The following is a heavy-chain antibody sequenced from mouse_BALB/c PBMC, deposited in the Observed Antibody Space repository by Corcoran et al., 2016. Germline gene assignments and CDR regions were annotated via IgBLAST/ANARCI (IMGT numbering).Heavy chain of an antibody. CDR3: ARSGGSPYAMDY. CDR2: INPSTGYT. D-gene: IGHD1-1*02. V-gene: IGHV1-7*01. Sequence: QVQLQQSGAELAKPGASVKMSCKASGYTFTSYWMHWVKQRPGQGLEWIGYINPSTGYTEYNQKFKDKATFTADKSSSTAYMQLSSLTSEDSAVYYCARSGGSPYAMDYWGQGTSVTVSS. J-gene: IGHJ4*01. CDR1: GYTFTSYW.